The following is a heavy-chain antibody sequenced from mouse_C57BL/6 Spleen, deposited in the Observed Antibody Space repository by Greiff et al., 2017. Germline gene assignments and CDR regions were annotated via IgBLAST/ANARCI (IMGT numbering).Heavy chain of an antibody. CDR3: AREVTGTYY. Sequence: VQLQESGPELVKPGASVKISCKASGYAFSISWMNWVKQRPGKGLEWIGRIYPGDGDTNYNGKFKGKATLTADKSSSTAYMQLSSLTSEDSAVYFCAREVTGTYYWGQGTTLTVSS. CDR1: GYAFSISW. D-gene: IGHD4-1*01. J-gene: IGHJ2*01. CDR2: IYPGDGDT. V-gene: IGHV1-82*01.